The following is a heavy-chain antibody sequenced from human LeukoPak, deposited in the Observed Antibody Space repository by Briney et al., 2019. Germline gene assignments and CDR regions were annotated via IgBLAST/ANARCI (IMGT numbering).Heavy chain of an antibody. Sequence: PGGSLRLSCAASGFTFSSYAMHWVRQAPGKGLEWVAVISYDGSNKYYADSVKGRFTISRDNSKNTLYLQMNSLRAEDTAVYYCASFGFDYWGQGTLVTVSS. V-gene: IGHV3-30-3*01. CDR3: ASFGFDY. CDR2: ISYDGSNK. D-gene: IGHD3-10*01. CDR1: GFTFSSYA. J-gene: IGHJ4*02.